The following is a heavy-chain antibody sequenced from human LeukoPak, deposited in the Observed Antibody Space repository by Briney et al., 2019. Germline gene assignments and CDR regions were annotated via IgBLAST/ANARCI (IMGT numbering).Heavy chain of an antibody. CDR2: IYTSGST. J-gene: IGHJ3*02. CDR3: ARGYTRAPPVGFDI. CDR1: GGSISSYY. V-gene: IGHV4-4*07. Sequence: PAETLSLTCTVSGGSISSYYWSWIRQPAGKGLEWIARIYTSGSTNYNPSLKSRVTMSVDTSKNQFSLKLSSVTAADTAVYYCARGYTRAPPVGFDIWGQGTMVTVPS. D-gene: IGHD1-1*01.